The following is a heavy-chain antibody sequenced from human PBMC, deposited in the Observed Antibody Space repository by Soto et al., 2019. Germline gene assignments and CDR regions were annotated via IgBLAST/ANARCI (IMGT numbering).Heavy chain of an antibody. CDR2: IFQSGRA. Sequence: SETLSLTCAVSGFSITSGDYWGWLRHPPGKGLEWVGSIFQSGRAYYNPSLKSRVTISVATSKNQFSFKLHSVTAADTAAYSFGRDTGTGMDYFDSWGQGTLVTVSS. D-gene: IGHD2-8*02. CDR1: GFSITSGDY. J-gene: IGHJ4*02. CDR3: GRDTGTGMDYFDS. V-gene: IGHV4-38-2*02.